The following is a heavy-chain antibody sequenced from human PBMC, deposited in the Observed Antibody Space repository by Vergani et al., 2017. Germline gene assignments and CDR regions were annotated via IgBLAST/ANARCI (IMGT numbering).Heavy chain of an antibody. CDR3: AHRGVTTFQDAFDI. Sequence: QITLKESGPTLVKPTQTLTLTCTFSGFSLSTSGVGVGWVRQPPGKALEWLAVIFWNDDKRYSPPLRSRLTITKDTSKRQVVLTMTNMDPVDTATYYCAHRGVTTFQDAFDIWGQETMVTVSS. V-gene: IGHV2-5*01. CDR2: IFWNDDK. D-gene: IGHD1-1*01. CDR1: GFSLSTSGVG. J-gene: IGHJ3*02.